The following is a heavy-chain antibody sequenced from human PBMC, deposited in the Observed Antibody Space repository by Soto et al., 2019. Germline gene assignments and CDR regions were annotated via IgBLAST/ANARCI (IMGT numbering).Heavy chain of an antibody. Sequence: ATVKVSCKAAGYTFTSYDINWVRQATGQGLEWMGWMNPNSGNTGYAQKFQGRVTMTRNTSISTAYMELSSLRSEDKAVYYCARVDRGFWSGYYVGYYYYYMDVWGKGTTVPVSS. D-gene: IGHD3-3*01. CDR1: GYTFTSYD. V-gene: IGHV1-8*01. CDR2: MNPNSGNT. J-gene: IGHJ6*03. CDR3: ARVDRGFWSGYYVGYYYYYMDV.